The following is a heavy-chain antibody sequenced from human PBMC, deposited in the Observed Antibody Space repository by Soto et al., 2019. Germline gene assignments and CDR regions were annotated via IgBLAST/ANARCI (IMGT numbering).Heavy chain of an antibody. CDR1: GFTFSSYS. V-gene: IGHV3-21*01. CDR3: ARDYGDYVSLEYFQH. J-gene: IGHJ1*01. CDR2: ISSSSSYI. D-gene: IGHD4-17*01. Sequence: GGSLRLSCAASGFTFSSYSMNWVRQAPGKGLEWVSSISSSSSYIYYADSVKGRFTISRDNAKNSLYLQMNSLRAEDTAVYYCARDYGDYVSLEYFQHWGQGTLVTVSS.